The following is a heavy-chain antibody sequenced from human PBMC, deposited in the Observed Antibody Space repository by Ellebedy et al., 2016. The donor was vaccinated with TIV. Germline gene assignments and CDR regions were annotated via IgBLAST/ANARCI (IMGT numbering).Heavy chain of an antibody. V-gene: IGHV3-23*01. CDR2: VAESDGRT. CDR3: TRRADNWGFFDF. Sequence: GESLKISCEASGFTFSDYVMAWVRQVPGKGLEWVSAVAESDGRTFYADSVKGRFSISRDNFQNSLFLHLHNLAAGDTAIYYCTRRADNWGFFDFWGHGTLVTVSS. CDR1: GFTFSDYV. J-gene: IGHJ4*01. D-gene: IGHD1-1*01.